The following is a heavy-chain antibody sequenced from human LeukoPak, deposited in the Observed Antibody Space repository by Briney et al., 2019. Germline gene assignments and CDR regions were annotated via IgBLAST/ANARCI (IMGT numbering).Heavy chain of an antibody. V-gene: IGHV3-23*01. Sequence: PSGGSLRLSCAASGLTFSSYAMSWVRQAPGKGLEWVSAISGSSGHTYYADSVKGRFTISRDNSKNTLYLQMNSLRAEDTAIYYCTKKQAVSLLRPSWFDPWGQGTLVTVSS. J-gene: IGHJ5*02. CDR3: TKKQAVSLLRPSWFDP. CDR2: ISGSSGHT. CDR1: GLTFSSYA. D-gene: IGHD2-21*01.